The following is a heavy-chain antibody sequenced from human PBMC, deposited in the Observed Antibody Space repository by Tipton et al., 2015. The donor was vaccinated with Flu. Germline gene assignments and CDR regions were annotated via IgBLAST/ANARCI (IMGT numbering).Heavy chain of an antibody. Sequence: TLSLTCTVSRVSINSYYWSWIRQSPGKGLEWIGSVYYSGGSPNYNPSFKSRVTISVDRSKNQFSLKLSSVTAADTAVYYCARYGSTSYNVWFGPWGQGSLITVSA. D-gene: IGHD3-10*01. CDR3: ARYGSTSYNVWFGP. CDR2: VYYSGGSP. J-gene: IGHJ5*02. V-gene: IGHV4-59*08. CDR1: RVSINSYY.